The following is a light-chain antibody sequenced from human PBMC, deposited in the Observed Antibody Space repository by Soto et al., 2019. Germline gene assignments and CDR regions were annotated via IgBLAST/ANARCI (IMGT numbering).Light chain of an antibody. J-gene: IGLJ1*01. CDR3: AAWDDRLNGYV. CDR2: NNN. CDR1: SSNIGTNA. Sequence: QSALTQPPSASGTPGQRVTISCSGGSSNIGTNAVNWYQQLPGTAPKLLIYNNNQRPSGVPDRFSGSKSGTSASLAISVLQSEDEADYYCAAWDDRLNGYVFGTGTKVTVL. V-gene: IGLV1-44*01.